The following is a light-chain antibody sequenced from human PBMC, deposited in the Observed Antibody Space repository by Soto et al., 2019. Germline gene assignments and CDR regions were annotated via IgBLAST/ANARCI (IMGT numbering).Light chain of an antibody. CDR3: LLSYSGASYV. J-gene: IGLJ1*01. CDR2: DTS. V-gene: IGLV7-46*01. Sequence: QAVVTQEPSLTVSPGVTVTLTCGSSTGAVTSGHYPYWFQQKPGQAPRTLIYDTSNKHSWTPARFSGSLLGGKAALTLSGAQPEDEAEYYCLLSYSGASYVFGTGNKVTVL. CDR1: TGAVTSGHY.